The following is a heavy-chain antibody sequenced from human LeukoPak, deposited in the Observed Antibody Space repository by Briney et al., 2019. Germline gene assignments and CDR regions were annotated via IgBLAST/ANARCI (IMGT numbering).Heavy chain of an antibody. CDR2: IWYDGSNK. Sequence: GRSLRLSCAASGFTFSSYGMHWVRQAPGKGLEWVAVIWYDGSNKYYADSVKGRFTISRDNSKNTLYLQMNSLRAEDTVVYYCARDLAGYPWDYYYYGMDVWGQGTTVTVSS. J-gene: IGHJ6*02. V-gene: IGHV3-33*01. D-gene: IGHD1-1*01. CDR1: GFTFSSYG. CDR3: ARDLAGYPWDYYYYGMDV.